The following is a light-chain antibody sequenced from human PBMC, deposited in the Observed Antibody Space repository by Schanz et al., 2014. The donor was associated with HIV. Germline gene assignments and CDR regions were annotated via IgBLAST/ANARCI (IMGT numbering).Light chain of an antibody. J-gene: IGKJ4*01. CDR1: QSVSSNY. CDR2: DAS. Sequence: EIVLTQSPGTLSLSPGETATLSCRASQSVSSNYLAWYQQKPGQAPRLLIYDASSRATGIPDRFSGSGSGTDFTLTISRLEPEDFAVYYCQQYSSSPLTFGGGTKVEIK. CDR3: QQYSSSPLT. V-gene: IGKV3-20*01.